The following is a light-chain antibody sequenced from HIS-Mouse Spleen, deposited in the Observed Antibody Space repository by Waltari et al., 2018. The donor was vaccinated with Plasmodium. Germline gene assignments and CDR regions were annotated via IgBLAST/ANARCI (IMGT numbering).Light chain of an antibody. CDR3: SSYTSSSTA. CDR2: DVS. J-gene: IGLJ1*01. Sequence: QSALTQPASVSGSPGQSITISCTGTSSDVGGYNSVSWYQQHPGKAPKLMIYDVSNRPSGVSNRFSGSKSGNTASLTISGLQAEDEADYYCSSYTSSSTAFGTGTKVTVL. CDR1: SSDVGGYNS. V-gene: IGLV2-14*03.